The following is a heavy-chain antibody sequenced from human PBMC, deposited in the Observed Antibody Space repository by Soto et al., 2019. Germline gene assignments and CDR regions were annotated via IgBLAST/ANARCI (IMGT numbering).Heavy chain of an antibody. Sequence: SETLSPTCSVSGYSVSSSDYYCAWIRQPPGKGLEWIGSMFYSGLTYYNPSLKSRVTLSVDTSKNHFSVRLNSVTAADTAVYYCAPLTVSLSGPYGIHVWGQGTTVTVSS. CDR2: MFYSGLT. CDR1: GYSVSSSDYY. CDR3: APLTVSLSGPYGIHV. D-gene: IGHD2-15*01. V-gene: IGHV4-39*01. J-gene: IGHJ6*02.